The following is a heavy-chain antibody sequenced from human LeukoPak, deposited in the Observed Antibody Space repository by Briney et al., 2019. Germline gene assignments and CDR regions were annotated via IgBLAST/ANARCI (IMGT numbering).Heavy chain of an antibody. Sequence: GGSLRLSCAASGFTFSSYAMSWVRQAPGKGLEWVSAISGRGGSTYYADSVKGRFTISRDNSKNTLYLQMNSLRAEDTAVYYCANYRTGEFGESLGYWGQGTLVTVSS. D-gene: IGHD3-10*01. CDR2: ISGRGGST. CDR1: GFTFSSYA. J-gene: IGHJ4*02. CDR3: ANYRTGEFGESLGY. V-gene: IGHV3-23*01.